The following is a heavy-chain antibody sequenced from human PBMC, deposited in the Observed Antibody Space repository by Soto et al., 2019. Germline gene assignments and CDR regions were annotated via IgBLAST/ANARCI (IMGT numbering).Heavy chain of an antibody. V-gene: IGHV3-53*01. J-gene: IGHJ4*02. D-gene: IGHD6-19*01. CDR3: ARGIWERSSGWYYFDS. CDR1: GFTVSSNY. Sequence: PGGSLRLSCAASGFTVSSNYMSWVRQAPGKGLEWVSVIYSGGSTYYADSVKGRFTISRDNSKNTLYLQMNSLRAEDTALYFCARGIWERSSGWYYFDSWGQGTLVTVSS. CDR2: IYSGGST.